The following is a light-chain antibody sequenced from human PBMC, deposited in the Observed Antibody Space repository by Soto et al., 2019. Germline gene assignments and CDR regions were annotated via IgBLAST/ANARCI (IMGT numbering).Light chain of an antibody. J-gene: IGLJ2*01. CDR1: SSNIGSNY. CDR3: AAWDDSLSGDVV. V-gene: IGLV1-47*01. Sequence: QSVLTQPPSASGTPGQRVTISCSGSSSNIGSNYVYWYQQLPGTAPKLLIYRNNQRPSGVPDRFSGSKSGTSAFLAISGLRSEDEADYYCAAWDDSLSGDVVFGGGTQLTVL. CDR2: RNN.